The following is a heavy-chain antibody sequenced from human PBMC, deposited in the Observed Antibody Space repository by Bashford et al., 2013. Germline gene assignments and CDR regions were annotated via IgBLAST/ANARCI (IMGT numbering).Heavy chain of an antibody. CDR1: GFTFTSSA. CDR3: AAVRIAAAGYFWYFDL. CDR2: IVVGSGNT. J-gene: IGHJ2*01. Sequence: SVKVSCKASGFTFTSSAVQWVRQARGQRLEWIGWIVVGSGNTNYAQKFQERVTITRDMSTSTAYMELSSLRSEDTAVYYCAAVRIAAAGYFWYFDLWGRGTLVTVSS. D-gene: IGHD6-13*01. V-gene: IGHV1-58*01.